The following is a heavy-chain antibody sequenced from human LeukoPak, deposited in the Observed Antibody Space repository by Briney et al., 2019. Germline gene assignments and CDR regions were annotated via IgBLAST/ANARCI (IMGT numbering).Heavy chain of an antibody. CDR3: ARRYYYDSSGYYFGLRPFDY. CDR2: INHSGST. J-gene: IGHJ4*02. V-gene: IGHV4-34*01. Sequence: SETLSLTCAVYGGSFSGYYWSWIRQPPGKGLEWIGEINHSGSTNYNPSLKSRVTISVDTSKNQFSLELSSVTAADAAVYYCARRYYYDSSGYYFGLRPFDYWGQGTLVTVSS. CDR1: GGSFSGYY. D-gene: IGHD3-22*01.